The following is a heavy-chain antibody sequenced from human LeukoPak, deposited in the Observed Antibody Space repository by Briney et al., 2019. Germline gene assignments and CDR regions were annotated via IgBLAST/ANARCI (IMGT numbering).Heavy chain of an antibody. CDR1: GGSISSYY. J-gene: IGHJ5*02. Sequence: SETLSLTCTVSGGSISSYYWSWIRQPPGKGLEWIGYIYYSGSTNYNPSLKSRVTISVDTSKNQFSLKLSSVTAADTAVYYCARGDPVIMWFIWFDPWGQGTLVTVSS. D-gene: IGHD3-3*01. CDR3: ARGDPVIMWFIWFDP. CDR2: IYYSGST. V-gene: IGHV4-59*08.